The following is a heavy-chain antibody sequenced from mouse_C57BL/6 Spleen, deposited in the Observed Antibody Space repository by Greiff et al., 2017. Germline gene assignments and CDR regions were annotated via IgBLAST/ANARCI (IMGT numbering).Heavy chain of an antibody. V-gene: IGHV14-3*01. J-gene: IGHJ4*01. CDR1: GFNIKNTY. CDR2: IDPANGNT. D-gene: IGHD1-1*01. CDR3: AREFDYYGSSYRYYAMDY. Sequence: VQLQQSVAELVRPGASVKLSCTASGFNIKNTYMHWVKQRPEQGLEWIGRIDPANGNTKYAPKFQGKATITADTSSNTAYLQLSSLTSEDTAIYYCAREFDYYGSSYRYYAMDYWGQGTSVTVSS.